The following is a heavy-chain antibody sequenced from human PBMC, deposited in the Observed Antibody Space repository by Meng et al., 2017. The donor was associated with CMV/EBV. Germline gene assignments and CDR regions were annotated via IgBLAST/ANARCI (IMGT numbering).Heavy chain of an antibody. Sequence: EGQVVDSGCVLLLAGGSLRLSCGVSGFTLTRYWMHWFLEVPGKGLEWVSRIDIDGRDITYAASVRGRFSISRDDAKNTLYLQMNSLRIEDTAVYYCARGVAETLGWEMGYWGQGTLVTVSS. CDR3: ARGVAETLGWEMGY. CDR1: GFTLTRYW. D-gene: IGHD1-26*01. J-gene: IGHJ4*02. V-gene: IGHV3-74*03. CDR2: IDIDGRDI.